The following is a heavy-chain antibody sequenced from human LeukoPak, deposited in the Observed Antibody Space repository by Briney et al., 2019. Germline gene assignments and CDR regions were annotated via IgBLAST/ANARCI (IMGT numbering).Heavy chain of an antibody. CDR1: GGSFSSGGYY. CDR3: ARDYYGGNPGYYFDH. J-gene: IGHJ4*02. D-gene: IGHD4-23*01. V-gene: IGHV4-31*03. Sequence: SETLSLTCTVSGGSFSSGGYYWSWIRQHPGKGLEWIGCIYFSGSTYYNPSLKSRVTISVDTSKNQFSLQLSSVTAADTAVYYCARDYYGGNPGYYFDHWGQGTLVTVSS. CDR2: IYFSGST.